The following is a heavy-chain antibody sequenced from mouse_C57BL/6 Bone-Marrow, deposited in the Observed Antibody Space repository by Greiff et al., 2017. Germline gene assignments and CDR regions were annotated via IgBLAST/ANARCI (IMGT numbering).Heavy chain of an antibody. D-gene: IGHD1-1*01. CDR3: ARSGPTVGDY. CDR2: INPNNGGT. V-gene: IGHV1-22*01. CDR1: GYTFTDYN. J-gene: IGHJ2*01. Sequence: VHVKQSGPELVKPGASVKMSCKASGYTFTDYNMHWVKQSHGKSLEWIGYINPNNGGTSYNQKFKGKATLTVNKSSSTAYMELRSLTSEDSAVYYCARSGPTVGDYWGQGTTLTVSS.